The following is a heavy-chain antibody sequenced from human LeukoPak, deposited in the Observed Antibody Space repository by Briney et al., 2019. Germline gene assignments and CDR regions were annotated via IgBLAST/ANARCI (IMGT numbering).Heavy chain of an antibody. V-gene: IGHV3-20*04. Sequence: GGSLRLSCAGSGLTFNLQGMSWVRQAPGKGLEWVAAIDPTGRGLGYGDSVKGRFTVSRDNAKNSLYLQMNSLRDEDTALYYCATEDSARNGYYDNWGQGTLVTVSS. CDR1: GLTFNLQG. J-gene: IGHJ4*02. D-gene: IGHD1-26*01. CDR3: ATEDSARNGYYDN. CDR2: IDPTGRGL.